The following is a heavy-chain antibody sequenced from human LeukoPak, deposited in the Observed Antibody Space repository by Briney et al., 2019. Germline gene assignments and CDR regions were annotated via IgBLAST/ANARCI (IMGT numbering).Heavy chain of an antibody. J-gene: IGHJ4*02. Sequence: GGSLRLSCAASGFTFSSYVMHWVRQAPGKGLEWVSLIDSGDNTYYADSVKGRFTISRDNAKNSLYLQMNSLRAEDTAVYYCARDKIVGATHFDYWGQGALVTVSS. CDR3: ARDKIVGATHFDY. CDR2: IDSGDNT. V-gene: IGHV3-NL1*01. D-gene: IGHD1-26*01. CDR1: GFTFSSYV.